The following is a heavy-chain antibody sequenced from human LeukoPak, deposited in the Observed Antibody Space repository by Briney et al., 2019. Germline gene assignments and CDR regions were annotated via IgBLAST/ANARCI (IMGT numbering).Heavy chain of an antibody. CDR2: INHSGST. CDR3: AREDCSGGTCYYFDY. J-gene: IGHJ4*02. D-gene: IGHD2-15*01. Sequence: SETLSLTCAVYGGSFSGYYWSWIRQPPGKGLEWIGEINHSGSTNYNPSLKSRVTISIDTSKNQFSLRLSSVTAADTAVYYCAREDCSGGTCYYFDYWGQGTLVTISS. V-gene: IGHV4-34*01. CDR1: GGSFSGYY.